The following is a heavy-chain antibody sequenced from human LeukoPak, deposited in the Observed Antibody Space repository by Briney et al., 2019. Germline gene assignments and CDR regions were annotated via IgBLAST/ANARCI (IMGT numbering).Heavy chain of an antibody. J-gene: IGHJ3*02. CDR3: ARHDLEDPDAFDI. V-gene: IGHV4-59*08. Sequence: SETLSLTCTVSGGSISSYYWSWIRQPPGKGLEWIGYIYYSGSTNYNPSLKSRVTISVDTSKNQFSLKLSSVTAADTAVYYCARHDLEDPDAFDIWGQGTMVTVSS. CDR1: GGSISSYY. CDR2: IYYSGST.